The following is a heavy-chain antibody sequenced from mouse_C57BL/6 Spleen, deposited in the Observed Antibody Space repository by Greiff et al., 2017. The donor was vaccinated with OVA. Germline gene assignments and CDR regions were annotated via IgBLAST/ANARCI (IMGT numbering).Heavy chain of an antibody. V-gene: IGHV1-15*01. CDR1: GYTFTDYE. J-gene: IGHJ2*01. CDR3: TRAYGNYDYFDY. CDR2: IDPETGGT. Sequence: QVQLQQSGAELVRPGASVTLSCKASGYTFTDYEMHWVKQTPVHGLEWIGAIDPETGGTAYNQKFKGKAILTADKSSSTAYRELRSLTSEDSAVYYCTRAYGNYDYFDYWGQGTTLTVSS. D-gene: IGHD2-1*01.